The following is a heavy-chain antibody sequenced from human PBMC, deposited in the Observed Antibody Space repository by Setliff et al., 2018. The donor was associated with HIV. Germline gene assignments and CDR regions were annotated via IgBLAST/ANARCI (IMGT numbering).Heavy chain of an antibody. CDR2: IKSKTDGGTT. Sequence: ETLSLTCTVSGGSISGHYWSWVRQAPGKGVEWVGRIKSKTDGGTTDYAALVKGRFTISSDDSKNTAYLQRDSLKTEDTAVYYCTRHSTDPWSRLDYWGQGTLVTVSS. CDR3: TRHSTDPWSRLDY. D-gene: IGHD4-4*01. CDR1: GGSISGHY. V-gene: IGHV3-15*01. J-gene: IGHJ4*02.